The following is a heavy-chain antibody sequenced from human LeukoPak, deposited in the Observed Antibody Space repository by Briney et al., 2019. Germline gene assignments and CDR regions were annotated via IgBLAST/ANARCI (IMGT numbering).Heavy chain of an antibody. CDR2: IWYDGSNK. CDR3: AKDGDSSGYVTD. CDR1: GFTFSSYG. J-gene: IGHJ4*02. V-gene: IGHV3-30*02. Sequence: PGGSLRLSCAASGFTFSSYGMHWVRQAPGKGLEWVAFIWYDGSNKYYADSVKGRFTISRDNSKNTLYLQMNSLRAEDTAVYYCAKDGDSSGYVTDWGQGTLVTVSS. D-gene: IGHD3-22*01.